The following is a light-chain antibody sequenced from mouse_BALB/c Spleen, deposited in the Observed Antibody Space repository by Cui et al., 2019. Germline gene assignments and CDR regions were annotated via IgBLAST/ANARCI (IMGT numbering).Light chain of an antibody. Sequence: QIVLTQFPALMSAFTGEKVTMTCSASSSVSYMYWYQQKPRSSPKPWIYLTSNLASGVPARFSGSGSGTSYSLTISSMEAEDAATYYCQQWSSNPLTFGAGTKLELK. V-gene: IGKV4-68*01. CDR3: QQWSSNPLT. J-gene: IGKJ5*01. CDR1: SSVSY. CDR2: LTS.